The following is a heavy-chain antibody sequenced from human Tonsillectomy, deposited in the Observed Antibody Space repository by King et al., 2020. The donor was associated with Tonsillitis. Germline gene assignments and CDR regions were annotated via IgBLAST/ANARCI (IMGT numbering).Heavy chain of an antibody. D-gene: IGHD3-22*01. V-gene: IGHV4-34*01. CDR2: INHSGST. CDR1: GGSFSGYY. J-gene: IGHJ5*02. Sequence: VQLQQWGAGLLKPSETLSLTCAVYGGSFSGYYWSWIRQPPGKELEWIGEINHSGSTNSNPSLKSRVTISVDTSNNYFSLKLSSVTAADTAVYYCARDSDYYDSSGYSKWFDPWGQGTLVTVSS. CDR3: ARDSDYYDSSGYSKWFDP.